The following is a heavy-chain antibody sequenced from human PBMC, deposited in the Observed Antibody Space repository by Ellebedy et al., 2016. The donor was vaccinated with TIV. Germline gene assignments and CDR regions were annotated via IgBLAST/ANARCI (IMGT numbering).Heavy chain of an antibody. CDR2: IYYSGST. CDR3: ARGADGDYGDYGSSIDY. V-gene: IGHV4-59*01. D-gene: IGHD4-17*01. Sequence: SETLSLXXTVSGGSISSYYWSWIRQPPGKGLEWIGYIYYSGSTNYNPSLKSRVTISVDTSKNQFSLKLSSVTAADTAVYYCARGADGDYGDYGSSIDYWGQGTLVTVSS. J-gene: IGHJ4*02. CDR1: GGSISSYY.